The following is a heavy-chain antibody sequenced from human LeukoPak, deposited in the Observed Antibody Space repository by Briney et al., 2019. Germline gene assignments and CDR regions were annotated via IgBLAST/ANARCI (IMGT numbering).Heavy chain of an antibody. CDR2: INHSGST. J-gene: IGHJ4*02. Sequence: SETLSLTCAVYGGSFSGYYWSWIRQPPGKGLEWIGEINHSGSTNYNPSLKSRVTISVDTSKNQFSLKLSSVTAADTAVYYCARGIVVVPAAISLSRPGARFDYWGQGTLVTGSS. CDR1: GGSFSGYY. D-gene: IGHD2-2*02. V-gene: IGHV4-34*01. CDR3: ARGIVVVPAAISLSRPGARFDY.